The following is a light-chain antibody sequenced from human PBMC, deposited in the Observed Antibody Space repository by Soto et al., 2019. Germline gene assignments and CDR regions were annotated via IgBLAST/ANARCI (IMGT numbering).Light chain of an antibody. CDR3: QQGFSMPWT. CDR2: KAS. J-gene: IGKJ1*01. Sequence: DIQMTQSPSSLSASVGDRVTITCRASQSISSYLNWYQQKPGKAPKLLIYKASTLKSGVPSRFSGSGFGTAFTLTISSLQPEDFATYSCQQGFSMPWTFGQGTKVDIK. CDR1: QSISSY. V-gene: IGKV1-39*01.